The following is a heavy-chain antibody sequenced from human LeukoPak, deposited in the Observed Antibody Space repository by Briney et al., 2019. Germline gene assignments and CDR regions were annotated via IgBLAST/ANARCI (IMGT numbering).Heavy chain of an antibody. CDR1: GFSFSNAW. CDR2: IRYDGSNK. CDR3: AKDLYYYGSGSYPGWFDP. Sequence: PGGSLRLSCAASGFSFSNAWMSWVRQAPGKGLEWVAFIRYDGSNKYYADSVKGRFTISRDNSKNTLYLQMNSLRAEDTAVYYCAKDLYYYGSGSYPGWFDPWGQGTLVTVSS. V-gene: IGHV3-30*02. J-gene: IGHJ5*02. D-gene: IGHD3-10*01.